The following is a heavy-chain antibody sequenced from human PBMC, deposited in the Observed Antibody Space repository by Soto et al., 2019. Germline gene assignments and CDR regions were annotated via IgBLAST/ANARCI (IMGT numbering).Heavy chain of an antibody. Sequence: PSETLSLTCTVSGGSISSSSYYWGWIRQHPGKGLEWIGCIYYSGSTYYNPSLKSRVTISVDTSKNQFSLKLSSVTAADTAVYYCARMGTVTTPNWFDPWGQGTLVTVSS. D-gene: IGHD4-4*01. V-gene: IGHV4-39*07. J-gene: IGHJ5*02. CDR3: ARMGTVTTPNWFDP. CDR1: GGSISSSSYY. CDR2: IYYSGST.